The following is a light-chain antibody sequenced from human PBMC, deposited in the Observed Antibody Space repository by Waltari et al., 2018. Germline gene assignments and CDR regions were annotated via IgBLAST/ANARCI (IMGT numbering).Light chain of an antibody. Sequence: QSALTQHASVSGSPGQSITIPCTGTSSYVGLYNHVSWYHPHPGIIPKLMIFDVTNRPSGVSSRFSGSKSGNTASLTISGLQTEDEADYYCSSYTISSTWVFGGGTKLTVL. J-gene: IGLJ3*02. V-gene: IGLV2-14*03. CDR2: DVT. CDR1: SSYVGLYNH. CDR3: SSYTISSTWV.